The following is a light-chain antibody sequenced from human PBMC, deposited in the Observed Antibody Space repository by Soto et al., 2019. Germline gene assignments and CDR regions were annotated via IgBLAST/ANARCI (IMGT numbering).Light chain of an antibody. CDR2: WAS. Sequence: DIVMTQTPDSLAVSLGERATINCKSSQSILSSSNNKNYLTWYQQTPGQPPKMLIYWASTRESGVPDRFSGSGSGTDFTLTISSLQAEDVAVYYCQQYYSTLITFGQGTRLEIK. J-gene: IGKJ5*01. V-gene: IGKV4-1*01. CDR3: QQYYSTLIT. CDR1: QSILSSSNNKNY.